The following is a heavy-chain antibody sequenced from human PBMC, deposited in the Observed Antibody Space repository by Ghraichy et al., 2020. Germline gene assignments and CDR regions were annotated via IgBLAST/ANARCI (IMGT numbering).Heavy chain of an antibody. CDR1: GYSIISGYY. V-gene: IGHV4-38-2*02. D-gene: IGHD3-10*01. J-gene: IGHJ4*02. Sequence: GSLRLSCIVSGYSIISGYYWGWIRQPPGKGLEWIGSIYHSGSTFYNPSLKSRVTLSVDTSKNQFSLKLSSVTAADTAVYYCARVLDYYGSGAFSGDYWGQGTLVTVSS. CDR2: IYHSGST. CDR3: ARVLDYYGSGAFSGDY.